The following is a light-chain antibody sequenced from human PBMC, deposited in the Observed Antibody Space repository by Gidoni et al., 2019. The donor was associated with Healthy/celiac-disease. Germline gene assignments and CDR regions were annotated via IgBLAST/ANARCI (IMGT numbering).Light chain of an antibody. V-gene: IGKV3-20*01. CDR3: QQYNSSHT. J-gene: IGKJ3*01. CDR1: QSVSSSY. CDR2: GAS. Sequence: EIVFTQSPGTLSLYPGARATLSCRASQSVSSSYLAWYQQNPGQAPRLLIYGASSRATGIPGRFSGSGSGTEFTLTISRLEPDDFAMYYCQQYNSSHTFGQGTKVDSK.